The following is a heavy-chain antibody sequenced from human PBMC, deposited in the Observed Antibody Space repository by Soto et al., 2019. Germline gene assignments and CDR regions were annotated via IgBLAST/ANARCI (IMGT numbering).Heavy chain of an antibody. Sequence: EVQLLESGGGLVQPGGSLRLSCAASGFTFGTYAMKWLRQAPGRGLECVSFISGSGRTTYYADSVKGRFTVSRDNSKNKMYLQMNSLRAEDTALYYCAKFRGPSYSYYYMDVWGKGTTVTVSS. V-gene: IGHV3-23*01. D-gene: IGHD3-16*01. J-gene: IGHJ6*03. CDR3: AKFRGPSYSYYYMDV. CDR2: ISGSGRTT. CDR1: GFTFGTYA.